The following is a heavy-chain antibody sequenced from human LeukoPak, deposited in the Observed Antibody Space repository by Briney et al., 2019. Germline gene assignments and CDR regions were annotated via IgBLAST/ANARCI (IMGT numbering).Heavy chain of an antibody. Sequence: VASVKVSCKASGYTFTSYYMHWVRQALGQGLEWMGIINPSGGSTSYAQKFQGRVTITADKSTSTAYMELSSLRSEDTAVYYCARECPKQQQLPIRSYYFDYWGQGTLVTVSS. V-gene: IGHV1-46*01. J-gene: IGHJ4*02. CDR1: GYTFTSYY. CDR2: INPSGGST. CDR3: ARECPKQQQLPIRSYYFDY. D-gene: IGHD6-13*01.